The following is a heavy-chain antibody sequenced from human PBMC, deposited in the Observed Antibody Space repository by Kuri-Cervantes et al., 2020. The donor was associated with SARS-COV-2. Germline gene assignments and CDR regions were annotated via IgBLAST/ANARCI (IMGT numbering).Heavy chain of an antibody. D-gene: IGHD4-23*01. Sequence: GGSLRLSCAASGFAGFTFTTYAMTWVRQAPGKGLEWVSAISGSGGSTYYADSVKGRFTISRDNSKNTLYLQMNSLRAEDTAVYYCAKDGGKAVSDYWGQGTLVTVSS. J-gene: IGHJ4*02. CDR2: ISGSGGST. CDR1: GFAGFTFTTYA. CDR3: AKDGGKAVSDY. V-gene: IGHV3-23*01.